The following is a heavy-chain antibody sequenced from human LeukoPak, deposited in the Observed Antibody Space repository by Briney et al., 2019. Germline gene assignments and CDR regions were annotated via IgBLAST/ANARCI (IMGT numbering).Heavy chain of an antibody. D-gene: IGHD5-18*01. Sequence: GGSLRLSCAASGFTFSSYAMSWVRQAPGKWLEWVSAITGSGGSTYCADSVKGRFTISRDNSKNTVYLQMNSLRGEDTAVYYCAKDTASSWWYFDLWGRGTLVTVSS. J-gene: IGHJ2*01. CDR1: GFTFSSYA. V-gene: IGHV3-23*01. CDR2: ITGSGGST. CDR3: AKDTASSWWYFDL.